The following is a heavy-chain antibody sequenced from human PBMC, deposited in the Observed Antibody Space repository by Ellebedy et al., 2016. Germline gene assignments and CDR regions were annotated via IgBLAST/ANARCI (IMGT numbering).Heavy chain of an antibody. CDR2: IKQDGSEK. CDR3: AREGQWLVQPNAYYFDY. V-gene: IGHV3-7*01. CDR1: GFTFSSYW. Sequence: GESLKISCAASGFTFSSYWMSWVRQAPGKGLEWVANIKQDGSEKYYADSVKGRFTISRDNSKNTLYLQMNSLRAEDTAVYYCAREGQWLVQPNAYYFDYWGQGTLVTVSS. D-gene: IGHD6-19*01. J-gene: IGHJ4*02.